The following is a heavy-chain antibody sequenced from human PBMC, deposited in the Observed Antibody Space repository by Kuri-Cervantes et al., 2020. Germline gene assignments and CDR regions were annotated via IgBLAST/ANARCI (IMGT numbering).Heavy chain of an antibody. V-gene: IGHV1-8*01. J-gene: IGHJ4*02. D-gene: IGHD6-6*01. CDR3: AKDLTYRSSSGFDN. Sequence: ASVKVSCKASGYTFTSYDINWVRQATGQGLEWMGWMNPNSGNTGYAQKFQGRVTMTRNTSISTAYMELSSLRSEDTALYYCAKDLTYRSSSGFDNWGQGTLVTVSS. CDR2: MNPNSGNT. CDR1: GYTFTSYD.